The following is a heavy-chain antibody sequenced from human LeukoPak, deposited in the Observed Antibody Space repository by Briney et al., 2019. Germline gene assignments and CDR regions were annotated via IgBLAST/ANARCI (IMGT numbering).Heavy chain of an antibody. CDR3: ARIPPPDILTGFHASDI. J-gene: IGHJ3*02. CDR1: GFSLSNARMG. V-gene: IGHV2-26*01. Sequence: SGPTLVNPTETLTLTCTVSGFSLSNARMGVSWIRQPPGKALEWLAHIFSNDEKSYSTSLKSRLTISKDTSKSQVVLTMTNMDPVDTATYYCARIPPPDILTGFHASDIWGQGTMVTVSS. D-gene: IGHD3-9*01. CDR2: IFSNDEK.